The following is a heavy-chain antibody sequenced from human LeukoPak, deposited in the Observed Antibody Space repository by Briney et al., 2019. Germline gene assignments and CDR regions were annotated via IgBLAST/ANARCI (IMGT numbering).Heavy chain of an antibody. CDR2: IYYSGST. D-gene: IGHD6-19*01. Sequence: SETLSLTCTVSGGSISSYYWSWIRQPPGKGLEWIGYIYYSGSTNYNPSLKSRVTISVDTSKNQFSLKLSSVTAADTAVYYCARDVGGWYDYWGQGTLVTVSS. CDR1: GGSISSYY. J-gene: IGHJ4*02. CDR3: ARDVGGWYDY. V-gene: IGHV4-59*01.